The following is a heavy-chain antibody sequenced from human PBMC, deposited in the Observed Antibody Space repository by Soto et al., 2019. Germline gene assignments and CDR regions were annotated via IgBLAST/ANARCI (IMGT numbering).Heavy chain of an antibody. V-gene: IGHV1-69*02. Sequence: QVQLVQSEAEVKKPGSSVKVSCTASEGTFNSYTISWVRQAPGQGLEWMGRVIPILGMANFAQKFQGRVMITADKSTSTAYMVLSSLRSDDTAVYYCATNYGSGSTHFDYWGQGTLVTVSS. CDR1: EGTFNSYT. CDR2: VIPILGMA. D-gene: IGHD3-10*01. J-gene: IGHJ4*02. CDR3: ATNYGSGSTHFDY.